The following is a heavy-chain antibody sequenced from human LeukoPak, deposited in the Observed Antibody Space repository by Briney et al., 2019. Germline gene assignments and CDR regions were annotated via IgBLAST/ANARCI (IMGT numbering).Heavy chain of an antibody. Sequence: SETLSLTCTVSGGSISSGGYYWSWIRQHPGKGLEWIGYIYYSGSTYYNPSLKSRVTMSVDTSKNQFSLKLSSVTAADTAVYYCARGSRGSTSSPNFDYWGQGTLVTVSS. D-gene: IGHD2-2*01. CDR1: GGSISSGGYY. J-gene: IGHJ4*02. CDR2: IYYSGST. V-gene: IGHV4-31*03. CDR3: ARGSRGSTSSPNFDY.